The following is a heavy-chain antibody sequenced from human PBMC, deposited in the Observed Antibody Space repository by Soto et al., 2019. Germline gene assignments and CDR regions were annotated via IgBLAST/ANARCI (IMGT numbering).Heavy chain of an antibody. CDR2: ISYDGSNK. V-gene: IGHV3-30-3*01. CDR1: GFTFSSYA. Sequence: GGSLRLSCAASGFTFSSYAMHWVRQAPGKGLEWVAVISYDGSNKYYADSVKGRFTISRDNSKNTLYLKMNSLRAEDTAVYYCARGSYYYDSSGYFDYWGQGTLVTVSS. D-gene: IGHD3-22*01. CDR3: ARGSYYYDSSGYFDY. J-gene: IGHJ4*02.